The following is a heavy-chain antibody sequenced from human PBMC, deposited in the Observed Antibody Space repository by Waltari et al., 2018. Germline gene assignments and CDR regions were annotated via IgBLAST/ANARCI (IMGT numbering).Heavy chain of an antibody. CDR2: VQHDGTEK. D-gene: IGHD2-8*01. J-gene: IGHJ5*02. V-gene: IGHV3-7*01. CDR3: ARDGRGVNSQFNLFDL. Sequence: EVQLVESGGGLVQPGGSLRLSCAASGFPFSNSWMNWLRQAPGKGLEWVANVQHDGTEKYYLDSVKGRFTISRDNAKSSLYLQMDSLRAEDTAIYYCARDGRGVNSQFNLFDLWGQGLQVTVSS. CDR1: GFPFSNSW.